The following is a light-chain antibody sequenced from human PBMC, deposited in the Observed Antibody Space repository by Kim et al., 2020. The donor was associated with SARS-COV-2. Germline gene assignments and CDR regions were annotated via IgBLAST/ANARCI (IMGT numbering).Light chain of an antibody. CDR2: GAS. V-gene: IGKV3-15*01. Sequence: EIVMTQSPATLSVSPGERVTLSCRASQSVDTNLAWYQQKPGQAPRLLLYGASTRATDIPARFSGGGSGTEFTLIISSLQSEDFAVYYCQQDSHWPPYTFGQGTKVDIK. CDR1: QSVDTN. CDR3: QQDSHWPPYT. J-gene: IGKJ2*01.